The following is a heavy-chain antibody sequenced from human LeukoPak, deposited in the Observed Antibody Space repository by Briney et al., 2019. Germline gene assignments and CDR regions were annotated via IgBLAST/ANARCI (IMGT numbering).Heavy chain of an antibody. CDR1: GFTFSSYT. V-gene: IGHV3-21*01. D-gene: IGHD3-10*02. CDR3: AELGITMIGGV. CDR2: ITDSSSSM. J-gene: IGHJ6*04. Sequence: PGGSLRLSCAASGFTFSSYTMNWVRQAPGKGLEWVSSITDSSSSMYYADPVKGRFTISRDNAKNSLYLQMNSLRAEDTAVYYCAELGITMIGGVWGKGTTVTISS.